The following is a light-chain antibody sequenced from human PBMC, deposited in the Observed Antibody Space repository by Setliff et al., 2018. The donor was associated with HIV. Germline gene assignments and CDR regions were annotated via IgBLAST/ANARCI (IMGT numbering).Light chain of an antibody. CDR1: NSDISDYNY. CDR2: DVT. J-gene: IGLJ1*01. V-gene: IGLV2-14*03. Sequence: QSVLTQPASVSGSPGQSITISCTATNSDISDYNYVSWYQHHPGEAPKLLISDVTNRPSGVSNRFSGSKSGNTASLTISGLQAEDEALYFCSSYTSIITFVFGTGTKVTVL. CDR3: SSYTSIITFV.